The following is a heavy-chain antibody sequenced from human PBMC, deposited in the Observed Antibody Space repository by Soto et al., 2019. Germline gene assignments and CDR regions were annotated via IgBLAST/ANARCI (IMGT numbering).Heavy chain of an antibody. CDR1: AFTFSSYA. J-gene: IGHJ4*02. CDR3: AKDLFGNYADYFDY. Sequence: HPGGSLRLSCAASAFTFSSYAMSWLRQAPGKGLEWVSGISGSGANTYYADSVKGRFTISRDNSKNTLYLQMNSLRVEDTAVYYCAKDLFGNYADYFDYWGQGTLVTVSS. D-gene: IGHD4-4*01. CDR2: ISGSGANT. V-gene: IGHV3-23*01.